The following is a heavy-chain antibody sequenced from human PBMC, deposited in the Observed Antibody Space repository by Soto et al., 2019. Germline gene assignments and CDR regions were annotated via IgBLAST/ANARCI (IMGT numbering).Heavy chain of an antibody. D-gene: IGHD3-3*01. CDR1: VLSMISYY. CDR3: AREGDDSNFFFDP. V-gene: IGHV4-4*07. J-gene: IGHJ5*02. Sequence: PSETLSLTCNFSVLSMISYYWSCIRHPAGKGLEWIGRIYTGGNTNYNPSLKSRVTMSVDTPKSQFSLSLTSVTAADTAVYYCAREGDDSNFFFDPGGQGTRVTVYS. CDR2: IYTGGNT.